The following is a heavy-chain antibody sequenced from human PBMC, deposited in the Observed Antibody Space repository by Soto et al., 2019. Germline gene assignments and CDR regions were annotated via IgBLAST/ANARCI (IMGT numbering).Heavy chain of an antibody. CDR1: GFTFSSYG. CDR3: ARDHIPLAGTPTTWFDP. Sequence: GGSLRLSCAASGFTFSSYGMHWVRQAPGKGLEWVAVIWYDGSNKYYADSVKGRFTISRDNSKNTLYLQMNSLRAEDTAVYYCARDHIPLAGTPTTWFDPWGQGTLVTVSS. V-gene: IGHV3-33*01. CDR2: IWYDGSNK. D-gene: IGHD6-19*01. J-gene: IGHJ5*02.